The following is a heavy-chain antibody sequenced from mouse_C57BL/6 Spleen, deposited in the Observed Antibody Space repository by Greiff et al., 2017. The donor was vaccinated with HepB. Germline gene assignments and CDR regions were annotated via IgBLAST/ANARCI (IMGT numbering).Heavy chain of an antibody. D-gene: IGHD1-1*01. CDR3: TSYYYGSKLDY. CDR2: IDPEDGDT. CDR1: GFNIKDYY. V-gene: IGHV14-1*01. Sequence: EVQLQQSGAELVRPGASVKLSCTASGFNIKDYYMHWVKQRPEQGLEWIGRIDPEDGDTEYAPKFQGKATMTADTSSNTAYLQLSSLTSEDTAVYYCTSYYYGSKLDYCGQGTTLTVSS. J-gene: IGHJ2*01.